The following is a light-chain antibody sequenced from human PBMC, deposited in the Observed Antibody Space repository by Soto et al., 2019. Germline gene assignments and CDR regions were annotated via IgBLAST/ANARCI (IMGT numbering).Light chain of an antibody. Sequence: SYELTQPPSVSVAPGQTARITCGGNSIGSKRVHWYQQKPDQAPVLAVYDDSDRPSGIPERFPGSNSGNTATLTIIRVEAGDEADYYCQVWDGSRDHVVFGGGTKLTVL. CDR3: QVWDGSRDHVV. V-gene: IGLV3-21*02. CDR1: SIGSKR. CDR2: DDS. J-gene: IGLJ2*01.